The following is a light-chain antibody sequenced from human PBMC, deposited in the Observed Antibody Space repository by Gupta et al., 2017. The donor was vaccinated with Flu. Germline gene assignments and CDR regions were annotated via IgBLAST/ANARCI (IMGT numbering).Light chain of an antibody. CDR3: QQRSNSRT. J-gene: IGKJ2*01. Sequence: SPANLSLSQGERATRSCRDSQSVSSYLDWYQQKPGQAPRLIIYDASNSATGIPDRFSGSGSGTDFTLTSSRREHEDFAVYYWQQRSNSRTFGQGTKLEI. CDR1: QSVSSY. CDR2: DAS. V-gene: IGKV3-11*01.